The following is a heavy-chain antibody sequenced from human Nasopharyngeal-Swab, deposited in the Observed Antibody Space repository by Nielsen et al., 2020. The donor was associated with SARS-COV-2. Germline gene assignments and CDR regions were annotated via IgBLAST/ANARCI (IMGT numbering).Heavy chain of an antibody. CDR3: AKKTVGTYPFDY. Sequence: GESLNISCIASGFTSSTSSLTWLRQPPGKGLQWVSTLGTAGDTYYADSVKGRFTISRDNSKNTLYLQMNSLRAEDTAVYYCAKKTVGTYPFDYWGQGTLVTLSS. J-gene: IGHJ4*02. V-gene: IGHV3-23*01. D-gene: IGHD3-16*02. CDR2: LGTAGDT. CDR1: GFTSSTSS.